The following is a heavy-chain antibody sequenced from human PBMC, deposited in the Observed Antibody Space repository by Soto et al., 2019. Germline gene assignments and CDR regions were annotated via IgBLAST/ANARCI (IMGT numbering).Heavy chain of an antibody. V-gene: IGHV3-30*18. J-gene: IGHJ4*02. D-gene: IGHD5-18*01. CDR1: GFTFSRYG. CDR3: AKSITMGTPDYGWSYTMPFDY. CDR2: ISYDGSNK. Sequence: QVQLVEAGGGVVQPGRSLRLSCAASGFTFSRYGMHWVRQAPGKGLEWVAVISYDGSNKYYADSGKGRFTCSRDNAKNTLYLQMNSLRPENTAVYYCAKSITMGTPDYGWSYTMPFDYWGQGTLFTVCS.